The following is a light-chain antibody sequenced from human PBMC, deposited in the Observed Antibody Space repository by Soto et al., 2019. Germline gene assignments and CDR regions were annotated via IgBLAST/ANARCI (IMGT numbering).Light chain of an antibody. J-gene: IGLJ1*01. CDR1: DSNIGNNY. CDR2: DNN. CDR3: GTWDSSLSAGV. Sequence: QSALTQPPSVSAAPGQKVTISCSGSDSNIGNNYVSWYQQLPGTAPKLLIYDNNKRPSGIPDRFSGSKSGTSATLGITGLQTGDEADYYCGTWDSSLSAGVFGTGTK. V-gene: IGLV1-51*01.